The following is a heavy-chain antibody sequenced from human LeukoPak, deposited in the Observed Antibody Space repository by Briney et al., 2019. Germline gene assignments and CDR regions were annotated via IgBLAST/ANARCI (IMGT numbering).Heavy chain of an antibody. Sequence: SETLSLTCTVSGGSISSYYWSWIRQPPGKGLEWIGYIYYSGSTNYNPSLKSRVTISVDTSKNQFSLKLSSVTAADTAVYYCARANYGSGSYPLDYWGQGTLVTVSS. J-gene: IGHJ4*02. CDR3: ARANYGSGSYPLDY. CDR2: IYYSGST. D-gene: IGHD3-10*01. V-gene: IGHV4-59*01. CDR1: GGSISSYY.